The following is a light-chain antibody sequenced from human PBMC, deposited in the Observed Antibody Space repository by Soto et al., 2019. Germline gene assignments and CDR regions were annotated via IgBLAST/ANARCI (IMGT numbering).Light chain of an antibody. Sequence: EIVLTQSPGTLYLSPGERATLSCRTGQIVTNSYLAWYQQKPGQAPRLLIYGASTRATGTPGRFSGSGSGTDFTLTISRLEPEDCAVYFCQQYGDSPVTFGQGTRLDIQ. CDR3: QQYGDSPVT. CDR1: QIVTNSY. V-gene: IGKV3-20*01. J-gene: IGKJ5*01. CDR2: GAS.